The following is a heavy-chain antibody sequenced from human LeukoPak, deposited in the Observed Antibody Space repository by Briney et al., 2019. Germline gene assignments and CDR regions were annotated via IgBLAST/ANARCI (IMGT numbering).Heavy chain of an antibody. D-gene: IGHD6-13*01. CDR3: ARTGIYSSSYNWFDP. Sequence: SETLSLTCTVSGGSISSSSYYWGWIRQPPGKGLEWIGSIYYSGSTYYNPSLKSRVTISVDTSKNQFSLKLSSVTAADTAVYYCARTGIYSSSYNWFDPWGQGTLVTVSS. CDR2: IYYSGST. J-gene: IGHJ5*02. V-gene: IGHV4-39*01. CDR1: GGSISSSSYY.